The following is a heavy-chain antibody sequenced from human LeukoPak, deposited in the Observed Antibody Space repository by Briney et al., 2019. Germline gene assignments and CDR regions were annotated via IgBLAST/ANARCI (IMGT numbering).Heavy chain of an antibody. J-gene: IGHJ4*02. Sequence: SVKVSCKASGGTFSSYAISRVRQAPGQGLEWMGRIIPILGIANYAQKFQGRVTITADKSTSTAYMELSSLRSEDTAVYYCARDRDHYDSSGYYYAYWGQGTLVTVSS. CDR1: GGTFSSYA. D-gene: IGHD3-22*01. CDR2: IIPILGIA. V-gene: IGHV1-69*04. CDR3: ARDRDHYDSSGYYYAY.